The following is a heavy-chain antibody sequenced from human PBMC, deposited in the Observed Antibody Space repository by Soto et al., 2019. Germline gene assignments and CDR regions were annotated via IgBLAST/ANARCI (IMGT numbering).Heavy chain of an antibody. Sequence: GASVKVSCKASGGTFSSYAISWVRQAPGQGLEWMGGIIPIFGTANYAQKFQGRVTITADESTSTAYMELSSLRSEDTAAYYCARANVVAGTAAFDIWGQGTMVTVSS. CDR2: IIPIFGTA. CDR1: GGTFSSYA. D-gene: IGHD6-19*01. V-gene: IGHV1-69*13. CDR3: ARANVVAGTAAFDI. J-gene: IGHJ3*02.